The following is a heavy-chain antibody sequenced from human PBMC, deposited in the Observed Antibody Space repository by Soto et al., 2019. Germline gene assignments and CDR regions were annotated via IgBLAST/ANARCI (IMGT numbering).Heavy chain of an antibody. Sequence: GESLRLSCAASGFTFSSYAMHWVRQAPGKGLEWVAVISYDGSNKYYADSVKGRFTISRDNSKNTLYLQMNSLRAEDTAVYYCARDGSAGTNNDYWGQGTLVTVSS. V-gene: IGHV3-30*04. CDR1: GFTFSSYA. D-gene: IGHD6-19*01. CDR3: ARDGSAGTNNDY. CDR2: ISYDGSNK. J-gene: IGHJ4*02.